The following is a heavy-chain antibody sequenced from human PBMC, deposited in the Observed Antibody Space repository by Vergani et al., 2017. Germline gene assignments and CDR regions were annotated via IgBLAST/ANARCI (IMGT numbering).Heavy chain of an antibody. Sequence: QVQLQESGPGLVTSSETLSLTCSVSFDSIRNLYCNWIRQRPGKGLEWIGSIHYSENTNYNPSLNTRVTISVDTSKNQFSLTLTSVTAADTAVYYCASDSHSGQRADRWGQGILVTVTS. CDR3: ASDSHSGQRADR. CDR2: IHYSENT. V-gene: IGHV4-59*11. CDR1: FDSIRNLY. D-gene: IGHD6-19*01. J-gene: IGHJ5*02.